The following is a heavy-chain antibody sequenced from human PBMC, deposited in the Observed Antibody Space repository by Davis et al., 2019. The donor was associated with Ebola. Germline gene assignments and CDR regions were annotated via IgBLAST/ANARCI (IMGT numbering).Heavy chain of an antibody. CDR3: ARGRIDYDFWSGYYRSYYGMDV. J-gene: IGHJ6*02. Sequence: GGSLRLSCAASGFTFSSYWMSWVRQAPGKGLEWVANIKQDGSEKYYVDPVKGRFTISRDNAKNSLYLQMNSLRAEDTAVYYCARGRIDYDFWSGYYRSYYGMDVWGQGTTVTVSS. D-gene: IGHD3-3*01. V-gene: IGHV3-7*01. CDR2: IKQDGSEK. CDR1: GFTFSSYW.